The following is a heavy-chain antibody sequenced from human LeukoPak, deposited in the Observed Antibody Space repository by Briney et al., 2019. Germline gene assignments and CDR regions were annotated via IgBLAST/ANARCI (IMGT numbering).Heavy chain of an antibody. CDR2: INHSGST. V-gene: IGHV4-39*07. CDR1: GGSISSGGYY. Sequence: KTSETLSLTCTVSGGSISSGGYYWSWIRQHPGKGLEWIGEINHSGSTNYNPSLKSRVTISVDTSKNQFSLKLSSVTAADTAVYYCARGFGYSSSWYHGNWFDPWGQGTLVTVSS. J-gene: IGHJ5*02. CDR3: ARGFGYSSSWYHGNWFDP. D-gene: IGHD6-13*01.